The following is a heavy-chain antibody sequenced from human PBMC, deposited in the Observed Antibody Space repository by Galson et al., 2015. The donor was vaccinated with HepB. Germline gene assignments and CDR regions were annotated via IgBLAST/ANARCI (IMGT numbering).Heavy chain of an antibody. CDR3: TRNSPRSSSRPLDY. V-gene: IGHV3-20*01. CDR2: VNWVGGST. Sequence: SLRLSCAASGFTFDDYGMSWVPQAPGKGLEWVSGVNWVGGSTGYTDSVKGRFTVSKDNAKNSIYLQMNSLRAEDTALYHCTRNSPRSSSRPLDYWGQGTLVIVSS. J-gene: IGHJ4*02. D-gene: IGHD6-6*01. CDR1: GFTFDDYG.